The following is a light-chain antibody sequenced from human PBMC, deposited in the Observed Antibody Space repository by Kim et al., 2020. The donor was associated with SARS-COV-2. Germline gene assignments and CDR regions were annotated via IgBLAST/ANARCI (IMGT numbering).Light chain of an antibody. CDR2: AAS. V-gene: IGKV1-39*01. Sequence: SASVGDRVTITCRASQSISIYLDWYQQKPGKAPNLLIYAASTLQSGVPSRFSGSGSGTDFTLTISSLQPEDFATYYCQQSYSTPRTFGQGTKLEI. CDR1: QSISIY. CDR3: QQSYSTPRT. J-gene: IGKJ2*01.